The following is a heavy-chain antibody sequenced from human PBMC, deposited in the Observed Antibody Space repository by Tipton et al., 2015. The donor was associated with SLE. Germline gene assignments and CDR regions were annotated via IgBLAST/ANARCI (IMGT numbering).Heavy chain of an antibody. CDR3: ARDVGGYNTGWFPYYFDY. J-gene: IGHJ4*02. CDR1: GGSISSRGSY. V-gene: IGHV4-61*02. CDR2: IYRSGST. Sequence: TLSLTCAVSGGSISSRGSYWSWIRQSAGKGLEWIGRIYRSGSTNYNSSLKSRLTISVDTSKNQFSLKLSSVTAADTAVYYCARDVGGYNTGWFPYYFDYWGQGTLVTVSS. D-gene: IGHD2-8*02.